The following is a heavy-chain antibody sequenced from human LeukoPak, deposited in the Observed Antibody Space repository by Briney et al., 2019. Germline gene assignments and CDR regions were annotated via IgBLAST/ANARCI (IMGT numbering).Heavy chain of an antibody. CDR1: GDSISTSSYY. Sequence: SETLSLTCSVSGDSISTSSYYWGWIRQPPGKGLEWIGTIYYSGSTYYNPSLTSRVTISVDTSKNQFSLKLSSVSAADTAVYYCARHKDYYYSYMDVWGKGTTVTISS. CDR3: ARHKDYYYSYMDV. V-gene: IGHV4-39*01. CDR2: IYYSGST. J-gene: IGHJ6*03.